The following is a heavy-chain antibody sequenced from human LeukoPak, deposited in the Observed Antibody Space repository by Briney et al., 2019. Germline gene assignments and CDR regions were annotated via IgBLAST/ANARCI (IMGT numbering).Heavy chain of an antibody. CDR2: ISANNGNR. V-gene: IGHV1-18*01. Sequence: GASVKVSCKASGYTFTNYGISWVRQAPGQGLEWMGWISANNGNRNYALKLQDRVSMTTDTSTSTAYMELRSLRSDDTAVYYCARGIAAAGRWFDPWGQGILVTVSS. CDR1: GYTFTNYG. CDR3: ARGIAAAGRWFDP. J-gene: IGHJ5*02. D-gene: IGHD6-13*01.